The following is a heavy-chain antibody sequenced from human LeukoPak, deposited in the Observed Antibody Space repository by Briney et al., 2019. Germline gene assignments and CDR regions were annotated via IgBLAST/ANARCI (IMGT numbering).Heavy chain of an antibody. J-gene: IGHJ5*02. CDR2: IYYSGST. V-gene: IGHV4-39*07. CDR3: ARGYSSSWYFNWFDP. D-gene: IGHD6-13*01. Sequence: SETLSLTCSVSGGSISSSNDYWGWIRQPPGKGLEWIGNIYYSGSTYYNPSLKSRVTISVDTSKNQFSLKLSSVTAADTAVYYCARGYSSSWYFNWFDPWGQGTLVTVSS. CDR1: GGSISSSNDY.